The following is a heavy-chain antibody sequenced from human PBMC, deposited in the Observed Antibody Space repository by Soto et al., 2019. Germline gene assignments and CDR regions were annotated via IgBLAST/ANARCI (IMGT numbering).Heavy chain of an antibody. CDR1: GVTFSRYA. J-gene: IGHJ6*03. V-gene: IGHV3-23*01. CDR3: AKDRSGRTLYYMSL. Sequence: EVQLLESGGGLVQPGGSLRLSCAASGVTFSRYAMSWVRQAPGKGLEWVSAISGSGGSTYYSDSVKGRFTISRDNSKNTLYLQMTSLRAEDTAVYYCAKDRSGRTLYYMSLWCRGSTVSVSS. CDR2: ISGSGGST. D-gene: IGHD6-25*01.